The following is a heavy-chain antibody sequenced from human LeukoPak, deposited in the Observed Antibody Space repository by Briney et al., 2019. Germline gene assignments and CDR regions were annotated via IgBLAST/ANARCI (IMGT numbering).Heavy chain of an antibody. V-gene: IGHV3-30*04. D-gene: IGHD6-19*01. Sequence: GGSLRLSCAASGFTFSSYAMHWVRQAPGKGLEWVAVISYDGSNKYYADSVKGRFTISRDNSKNTLYLQMNSLRAEDTAVYYCARDRRDRYSSGWYYWGQGTLVTVSS. CDR3: ARDRRDRYSSGWYY. CDR1: GFTFSSYA. CDR2: ISYDGSNK. J-gene: IGHJ4*02.